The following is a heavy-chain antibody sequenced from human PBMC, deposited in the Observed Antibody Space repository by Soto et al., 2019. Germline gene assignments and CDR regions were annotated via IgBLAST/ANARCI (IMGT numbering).Heavy chain of an antibody. CDR3: VKGHNQFYYYYYMDV. J-gene: IGHJ6*03. V-gene: IGHV3-23*01. CDR1: GFTFSSYA. Sequence: QPGGSLRLSCAASGFTFSSYAMSWVRQAPGKGLEWVSGISGSGGSTYHADSVKGRFTISRDNSKTTLYLQMNSLRADDTAVYYCVKGHNQFYYYYYMDVWGKGTTVTVSS. CDR2: ISGSGGST. D-gene: IGHD1-1*01.